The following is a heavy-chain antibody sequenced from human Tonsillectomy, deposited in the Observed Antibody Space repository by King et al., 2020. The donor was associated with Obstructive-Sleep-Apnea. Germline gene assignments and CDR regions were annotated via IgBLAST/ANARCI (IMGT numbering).Heavy chain of an antibody. Sequence: QLVQSGVEVKKPGESLKISCKGSGYTFTSYWIGWVRQVPGKGLEWMGIIHPGDSNIRYSPSFQGQVTISADKSINTAYLQGSSLKASDTAMYYCARPGVSFSLTWYYFDYWGQGTLVTVSS. CDR1: GYTFTSYW. V-gene: IGHV5-51*01. CDR2: IHPGDSNI. J-gene: IGHJ4*02. CDR3: ARPGVSFSLTWYYFDY. D-gene: IGHD3-16*02.